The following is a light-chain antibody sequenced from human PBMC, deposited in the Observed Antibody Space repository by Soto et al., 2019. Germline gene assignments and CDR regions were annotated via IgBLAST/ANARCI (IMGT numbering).Light chain of an antibody. V-gene: IGLV2-23*01. Sequence: QSALTQPASVSGSPGQSITISCTGTSSDVGSYNLVSWYQQHPGKAPKVLIYEGTKRPSGVSNRFSGSKSGNTASLTISGLQGEDEADYYCCSYAGSSSWVFGGGTKLTVL. J-gene: IGLJ3*02. CDR2: EGT. CDR3: CSYAGSSSWV. CDR1: SSDVGSYNL.